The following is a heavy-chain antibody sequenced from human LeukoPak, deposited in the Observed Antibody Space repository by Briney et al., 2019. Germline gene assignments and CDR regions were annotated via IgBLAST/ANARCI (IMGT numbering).Heavy chain of an antibody. J-gene: IGHJ4*02. CDR1: GFTFSSYW. V-gene: IGHV3-7*01. D-gene: IGHD2-8*01. CDR2: IKQDKSQI. CDR3: ARLRDDVTKFDS. Sequence: GGSLRLSCAVSGFTFSSYWMSWVRQAPGKGVEWVASIKQDKSQIHYVESVKGRFTISRDNAKSSLFLQINNLRVEDTAVYYCARLRDDVTKFDSCGQGTLVTVSS.